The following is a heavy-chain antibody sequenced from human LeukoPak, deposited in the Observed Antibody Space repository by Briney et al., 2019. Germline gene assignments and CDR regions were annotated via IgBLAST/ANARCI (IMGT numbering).Heavy chain of an antibody. J-gene: IGHJ4*02. CDR1: GGSISSGDYY. D-gene: IGHD1-26*01. V-gene: IGHV4-30-4*08. CDR3: ARTSGSYLYYFDY. CDR2: IYYSGST. Sequence: SQTLSLTCTVSGGSISSGDYYWSWIRQPPGKGLEWIGYIYYSGSTHYNPSLKSRVTISVDTSKNQFSLKLSSVTAADTAVYYCARTSGSYLYYFDYWGQGTLVTVFS.